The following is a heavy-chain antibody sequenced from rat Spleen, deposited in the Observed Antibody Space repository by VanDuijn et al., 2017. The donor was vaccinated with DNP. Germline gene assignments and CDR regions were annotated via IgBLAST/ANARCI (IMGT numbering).Heavy chain of an antibody. CDR2: ISFGGGTT. D-gene: IGHD4-3*01. CDR1: GFTFSNYW. CDR3: ARWYNSGYYFDY. V-gene: IGHV5-25*01. J-gene: IGHJ2*01. Sequence: EVQLVESGGDLVQPGRSLKLSCAASGFTFSNYWMTWIRQVPAKGLEWVASISFGGGTTYYRDSVKGRFTISRDNAESTLYLQMNSLISEDMATYYCARWYNSGYYFDYWGQGVMVTVSS.